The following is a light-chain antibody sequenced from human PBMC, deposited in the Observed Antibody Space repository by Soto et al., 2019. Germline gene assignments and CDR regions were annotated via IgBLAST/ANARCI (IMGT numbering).Light chain of an antibody. V-gene: IGLV2-14*01. Sequence: QSVLTQPASVSGSPGQSITISCTGTSSDVGGYNYVSWYQQHPGKAPKLMIYEVSNRPSGVSNRFSGSKSGNTASLTISGLQAEDEADYYCSSYTSSRTYVFGTGTQVTVL. J-gene: IGLJ1*01. CDR1: SSDVGGYNY. CDR3: SSYTSSRTYV. CDR2: EVS.